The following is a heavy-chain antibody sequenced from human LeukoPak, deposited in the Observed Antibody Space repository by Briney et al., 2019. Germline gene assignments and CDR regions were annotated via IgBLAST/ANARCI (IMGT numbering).Heavy chain of an antibody. Sequence: PSETLSLTCSVSGGSVSSGSYYWSWIRQPPGKGLEWIGYIYYSGNTNYNPSLKSRVTISLDTSKNQFSLKVSSVTAADTAVYYCATNSGWYDPGTINYWGQGTLVTVSS. CDR1: GGSVSSGSYY. CDR2: IYYSGNT. CDR3: ATNSGWYDPGTINY. J-gene: IGHJ4*02. V-gene: IGHV4-61*01. D-gene: IGHD6-19*01.